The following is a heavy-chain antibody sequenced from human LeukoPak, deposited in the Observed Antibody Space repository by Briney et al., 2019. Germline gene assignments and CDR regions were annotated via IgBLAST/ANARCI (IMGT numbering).Heavy chain of an antibody. CDR2: IYYSGNT. J-gene: IGHJ6*03. V-gene: IGHV4-39*07. Sequence: SETLSLTCTVSGGSISSSSYYWGWIRQPPGKGLEWIGSIYYSGNTYYNPSLKSRVTISVDTSKNQFSLKLSSVTAADTAVYYCARDRLHYYYMDVWGKGTTVTVSS. D-gene: IGHD3-16*01. CDR3: ARDRLHYYYMDV. CDR1: GGSISSSSYY.